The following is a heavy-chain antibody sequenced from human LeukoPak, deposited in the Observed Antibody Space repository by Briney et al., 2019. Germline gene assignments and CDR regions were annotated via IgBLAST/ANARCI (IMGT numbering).Heavy chain of an antibody. CDR2: IRYDGSNK. CDR3: AKVGYPVAGTYYYYYYYMDV. V-gene: IGHV3-30*02. CDR1: GFTFSSYG. Sequence: GGSLRLSCAASGFTFSSYGMHWVRQAPGKGLEWVAFIRYDGSNKYYADSVKGRFTISRDNSKNTLYLQMNSLRAEDTAVYYCAKVGYPVAGTYYYYYYYMDVWGKGTTVTISS. D-gene: IGHD6-19*01. J-gene: IGHJ6*03.